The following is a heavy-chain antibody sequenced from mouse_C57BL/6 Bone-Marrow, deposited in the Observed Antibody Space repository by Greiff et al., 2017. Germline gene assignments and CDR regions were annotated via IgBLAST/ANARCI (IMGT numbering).Heavy chain of an antibody. Sequence: VQLQQSVAELVRPGASVKLSCTASGFNIKNTYMHWVKQRPEQGLEWIGRIDPANGNTKYDPKFQGKATMTADTSSNTAYLQLSSLTSEDTAIYYYARHYYGSRGAMDYWGQGTSVTVSS. CDR2: IDPANGNT. J-gene: IGHJ4*01. CDR1: GFNIKNTY. CDR3: ARHYYGSRGAMDY. D-gene: IGHD1-1*01. V-gene: IGHV14-3*01.